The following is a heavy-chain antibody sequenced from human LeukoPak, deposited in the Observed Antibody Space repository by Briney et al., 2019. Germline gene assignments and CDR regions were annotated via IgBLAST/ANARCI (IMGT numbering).Heavy chain of an antibody. J-gene: IGHJ4*02. CDR3: ARDENYGIFFNVDY. Sequence: ASVKVSCTASGYSFVLYGISWVRQAPGEGPEWMGWISGSTGDTNYAQKFQGRVTMTADTSTSTAYMELRSLRSDDTAVYYCARDENYGIFFNVDYWGQGTLVTVSS. CDR2: ISGSTGDT. D-gene: IGHD4-17*01. CDR1: GYSFVLYG. V-gene: IGHV1-18*01.